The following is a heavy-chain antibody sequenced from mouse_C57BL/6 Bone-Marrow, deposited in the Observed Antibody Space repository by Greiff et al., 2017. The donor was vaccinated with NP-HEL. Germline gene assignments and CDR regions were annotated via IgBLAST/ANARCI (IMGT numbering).Heavy chain of an antibody. J-gene: IGHJ3*01. CDR3: ARHPLGRSY. CDR1: GFTFSSYT. D-gene: IGHD4-1*01. Sequence: EVMLVESGGGLVKPGGSLKLSCAASGFTFSSYTMSWVRQTPEQRLEWVATISGGGGNNYYPDSVKGRFTISRDNAKNTLYLQMSMLRSEDTALYYCARHPLGRSYWGQGTLVTVSA. V-gene: IGHV5-9*01. CDR2: ISGGGGNN.